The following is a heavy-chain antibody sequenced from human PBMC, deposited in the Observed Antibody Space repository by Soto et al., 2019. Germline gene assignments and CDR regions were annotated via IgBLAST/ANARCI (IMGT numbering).Heavy chain of an antibody. V-gene: IGHV1-69*02. CDR3: ARICSGGSCSNWYFDL. Sequence: ASVKVSCKASGGSFSSYTISWVRQAPGQGLEWMGRIIPILGIANYAQKFQGRVTITADKSTSTAYMELSSLRSEDTAVYYCARICSGGSCSNWYFDLWGRGNLVTVT. CDR2: IIPILGIA. CDR1: GGSFSSYT. D-gene: IGHD2-15*01. J-gene: IGHJ2*01.